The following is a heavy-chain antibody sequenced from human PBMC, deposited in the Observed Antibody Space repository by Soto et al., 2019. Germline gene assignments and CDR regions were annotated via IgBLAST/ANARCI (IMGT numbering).Heavy chain of an antibody. D-gene: IGHD3-16*01. CDR1: GFTFSSYG. CDR3: AREIKGGDWNFDY. V-gene: IGHV3-33*01. J-gene: IGHJ4*02. CDR2: IWYDGSNK. Sequence: GGSLRLSCAASGFTFSSYGMHWVRQAPGKGLEWVAVIWYDGSNKYYADSVKGRFTISRDNSKNTLYLQMNSLRAEDTAVYYCAREIKGGDWNFDYWGQGTLVTVSS.